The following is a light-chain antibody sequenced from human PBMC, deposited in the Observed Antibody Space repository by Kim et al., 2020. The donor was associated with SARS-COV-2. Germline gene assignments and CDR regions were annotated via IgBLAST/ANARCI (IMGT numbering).Light chain of an antibody. CDR3: QQSYTMPRT. CDR1: QSITNY. CDR2: AAS. Sequence: DIQMTQSPSSLSASVGDRVTITCRASQSITNYLNWYQQKPGKAPKVLIYAASTLQSCVPSRFSGSGSGTDFTLTISSLQPDDFATYYCQQSYTMPRTFGPGTKVDIK. V-gene: IGKV1-39*01. J-gene: IGKJ1*01.